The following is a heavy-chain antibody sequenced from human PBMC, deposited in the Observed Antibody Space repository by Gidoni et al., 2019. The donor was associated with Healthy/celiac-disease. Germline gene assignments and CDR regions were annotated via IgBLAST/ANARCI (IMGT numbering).Heavy chain of an antibody. CDR2: ISYDGSNK. Sequence: GFTFSSYGMHWVRQAPGKGLEWVAVISYDGSNKYYADSVKGRFTISRDNSKNTLYLQMNSLRAEDTAVYYCAKDQDYNYFDYWGQGTLVTVSS. J-gene: IGHJ4*02. CDR1: GFTFSSYG. D-gene: IGHD4-4*01. CDR3: AKDQDYNYFDY. V-gene: IGHV3-30*18.